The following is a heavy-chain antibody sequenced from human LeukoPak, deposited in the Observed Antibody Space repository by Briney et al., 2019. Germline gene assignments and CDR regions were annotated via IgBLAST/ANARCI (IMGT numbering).Heavy chain of an antibody. CDR1: GGSISSYY. J-gene: IGHJ5*02. D-gene: IGHD1-1*01. V-gene: IGHV4-59*01. CDR2: IYYSGST. CDR3: ASGRNWNDQVRWFDP. Sequence: PSETLSLTCTVSGGSISSYYWSWIRQPPGKGLEWIGYIYYSGSTNYNPSLKSRVTISVDTSKNQFSLKLSSVTAADTAVYYCASGRNWNDQVRWFDPWGQGTLVTVSS.